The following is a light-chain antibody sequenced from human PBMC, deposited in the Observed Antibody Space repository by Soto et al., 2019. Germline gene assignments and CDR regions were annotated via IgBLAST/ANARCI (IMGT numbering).Light chain of an antibody. CDR2: GTS. CDR1: QSVSSTY. J-gene: IGKJ1*01. Sequence: PVERATLSGSARQSVSSTYLGWYQQQPGQPPRLLMSGTSNRATGTPDRFSGSGSGTEFTLTINSLEPEDFAVYYCQHYVTSLTTFGQGTKVDIK. CDR3: QHYVTSLTT. V-gene: IGKV3-20*01.